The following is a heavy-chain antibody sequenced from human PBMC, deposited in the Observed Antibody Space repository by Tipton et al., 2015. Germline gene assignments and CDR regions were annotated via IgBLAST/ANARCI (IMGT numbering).Heavy chain of an antibody. CDR3: ARCTELGDLDY. D-gene: IGHD2-8*02. J-gene: IGHJ4*02. Sequence: TLSLTCNVSGDSISNSHNFWSWIRQSPGKGLEWIGSVVYRGGTYYSPLLKSRVTISLDASKNQFSLKLRSVTAADTAVYYCARCTELGDLDYWGQGTLVTVSS. V-gene: IGHV4-39*07. CDR1: GDSISNSHNF. CDR2: VVYRGGT.